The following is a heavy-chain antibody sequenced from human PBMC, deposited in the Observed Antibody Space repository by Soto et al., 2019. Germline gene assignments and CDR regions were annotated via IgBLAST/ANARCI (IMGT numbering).Heavy chain of an antibody. CDR3: AKARGLGIKYGMDV. CDR2: ISYDGSNK. Sequence: GGSLRLSCAASGFTFISYGMHWVLQAPGKGLEWVAVISYDGSNKYYADSVKGRFTISGDNSKNTLYLQMNSLRAEDTAVYYCAKARGLGIKYGMDVWGQGTAVTVSS. D-gene: IGHD7-27*01. V-gene: IGHV3-30*18. CDR1: GFTFISYG. J-gene: IGHJ6*02.